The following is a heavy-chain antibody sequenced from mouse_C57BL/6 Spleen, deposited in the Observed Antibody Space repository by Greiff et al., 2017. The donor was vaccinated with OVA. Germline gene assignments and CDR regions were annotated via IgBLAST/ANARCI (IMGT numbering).Heavy chain of an antibody. V-gene: IGHV1-80*01. J-gene: IGHJ4*01. CDR3: ARKEAPRGGAMDY. CDR1: GYAFSSYW. CDR2: IYPGDGDT. Sequence: QVQLKQSGAELVKPGASVKISCKASGYAFSSYWMNWVKQRPGKGLEWIGQIYPGDGDTNYNGKFKGKATLTADKSSSTAYMQLSSLTSEDSAVYFCARKEAPRGGAMDYWGQGTSVTVSS.